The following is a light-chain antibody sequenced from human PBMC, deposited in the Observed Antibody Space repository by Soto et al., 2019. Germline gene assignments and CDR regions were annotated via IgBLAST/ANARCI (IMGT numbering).Light chain of an antibody. V-gene: IGKV1-5*03. J-gene: IGKJ1*01. Sequence: DIQMTQSPSTLSASVGEKVTITCPASQRISSWLAWYQQKPGKAPKLLIYNASSLESGVPSRFSGSGSGTEFTLTISSLQPDDFATYYCQQYNSYSWTFGQGTKVDIK. CDR1: QRISSW. CDR2: NAS. CDR3: QQYNSYSWT.